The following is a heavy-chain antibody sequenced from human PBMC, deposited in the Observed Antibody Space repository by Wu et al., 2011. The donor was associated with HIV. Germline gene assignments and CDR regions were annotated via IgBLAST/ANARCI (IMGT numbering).Heavy chain of an antibody. CDR3: ARRYYYDSSGYGGFDI. Sequence: VQLVQSGAEVKKSGESLKISCKGSGYSFTSYWIGWVRQMPGKGLEWMGIIYLGDSDTRYSPSFQGQVTISADKSITTAYLQWSSLKASDTAMYYCARRYYYDSSGYGGFDIWGQGDNGHRLF. V-gene: IGHV5-51*03. J-gene: IGHJ3*02. D-gene: IGHD3-22*01. CDR2: IYLGDSDT. CDR1: GYSFTSYW.